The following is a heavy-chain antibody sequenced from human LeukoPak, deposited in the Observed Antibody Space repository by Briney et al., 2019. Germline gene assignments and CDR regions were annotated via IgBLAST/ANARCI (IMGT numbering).Heavy chain of an antibody. CDR2: IWYDVNNK. D-gene: IGHD3-3*01. V-gene: IGHV3-33*01. CDR1: GFTFSSYG. Sequence: PGGSLRLSCAASGFTFSSYGFHWVRQAPGKGLEWVAVIWYDVNNKYYADSVKGRFTISRDNSKNTLYLQMNSLRAEDTAVYYCARANSGYYDFWSGYSLLDYMDVWGKGTTVTVSS. J-gene: IGHJ6*03. CDR3: ARANSGYYDFWSGYSLLDYMDV.